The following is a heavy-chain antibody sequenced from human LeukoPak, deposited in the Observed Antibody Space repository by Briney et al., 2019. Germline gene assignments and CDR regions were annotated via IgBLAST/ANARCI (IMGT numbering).Heavy chain of an antibody. J-gene: IGHJ4*02. D-gene: IGHD4-23*01. Sequence: SETLSLTCTVSGGSISSYYWGWIRQPPGKGLEWIGNIYYSGSTNYNPSLKSRVTISADTSKNQFSLKLSSVTAADTAVYYCARGVYSTVGYYFDYWGQGTLVTVSS. V-gene: IGHV4-59*01. CDR1: GGSISSYY. CDR2: IYYSGST. CDR3: ARGVYSTVGYYFDY.